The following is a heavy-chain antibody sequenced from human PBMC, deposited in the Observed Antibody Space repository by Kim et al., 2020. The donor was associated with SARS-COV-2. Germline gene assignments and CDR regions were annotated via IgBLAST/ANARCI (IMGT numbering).Heavy chain of an antibody. J-gene: IGHJ4*02. D-gene: IGHD5-12*01. CDR3: ARAVATIWEDYFDY. V-gene: IGHV6-1*01. Sequence: YAVSVKTRITINPDTSKNQFSLQLNSVTPEDTAVYYCARAVATIWEDYFDYWGQGTLVTVSS.